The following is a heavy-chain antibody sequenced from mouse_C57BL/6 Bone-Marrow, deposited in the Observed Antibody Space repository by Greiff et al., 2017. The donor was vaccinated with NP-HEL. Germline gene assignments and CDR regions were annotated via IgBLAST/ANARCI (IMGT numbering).Heavy chain of an antibody. J-gene: IGHJ1*03. D-gene: IGHD1-1*02. CDR2: IDPSDSYT. CDR1: GYTFTSYW. V-gene: IGHV1-69*01. Sequence: QVHVKQPGAELVMPGASVKLSCKASGYTFTSYWMHWVKQRPGQGLEWIGEIDPSDSYTNYNQKFKGKSTLTVDKSSSTAYMQLSSLTSEDSAVYYCARGGVWGTGTTVTVSA. CDR3: ARGGV.